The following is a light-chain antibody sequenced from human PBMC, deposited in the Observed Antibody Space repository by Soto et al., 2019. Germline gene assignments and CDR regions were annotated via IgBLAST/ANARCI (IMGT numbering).Light chain of an antibody. V-gene: IGKV3-15*01. CDR2: GAS. CDR1: QSVSSN. Sequence: IVMTQSPATLSVSPGERATNSCRASQSVSSNLAWYQQKPGQAPRLLIYGASTRATGIPARFSGSGSGTEFTLTISSLQSEDFAVYYCQQYNNWRRTFGQGTKVDIK. J-gene: IGKJ1*01. CDR3: QQYNNWRRT.